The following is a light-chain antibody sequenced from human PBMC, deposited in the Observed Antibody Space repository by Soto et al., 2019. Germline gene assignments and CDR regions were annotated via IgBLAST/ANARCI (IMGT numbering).Light chain of an antibody. J-gene: IGKJ1*01. CDR2: KVS. Sequence: DVVMTQSPLSLPVTLGQPASISCRSSQSLVYSDGNTYLNWLQQRPGHSPRRLIYKVSNRDSGVPDRFSGSGSGTDFTLKISRVEAEDVGVYYCMQGTHWPPTFGQGTKVEIK. V-gene: IGKV2-30*01. CDR3: MQGTHWPPT. CDR1: QSLVYSDGNTY.